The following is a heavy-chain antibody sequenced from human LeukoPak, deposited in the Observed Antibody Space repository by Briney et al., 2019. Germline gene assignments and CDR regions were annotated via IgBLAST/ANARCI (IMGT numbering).Heavy chain of an antibody. CDR3: AHLTTIFGGVSFFDY. J-gene: IGHJ4*02. V-gene: IGHV2-5*02. D-gene: IGHD3-3*01. Sequence: ESGPTLVKPTQTLTLTCTFSGFSLTSSGVGVGWIRQPPGKALEWLAFIFWDGDKRYNPSLKTRVTIPTDTSHNEVVLRVTNVDPADTGTYYCAHLTTIFGGVSFFDYWGQGSLVSVSS. CDR1: GFSLTSSGVG. CDR2: IFWDGDK.